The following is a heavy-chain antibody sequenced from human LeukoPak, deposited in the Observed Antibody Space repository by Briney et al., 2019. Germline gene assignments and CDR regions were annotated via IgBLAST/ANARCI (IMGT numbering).Heavy chain of an antibody. V-gene: IGHV1-58*01. D-gene: IGHD1-26*01. J-gene: IGHJ3*02. CDR1: GFTFTRSA. CDR2: IVVGSNRT. Sequence: SVKVSCKASGFTFTRSAVQWVRQARGQRLEWIGWIVVGSNRTNYAQKLQERVTITRDMSTGTAYMELGSLRSEDTAVYYCVATSVGATINDAFDIWGQGTMVAVSS. CDR3: VATSVGATINDAFDI.